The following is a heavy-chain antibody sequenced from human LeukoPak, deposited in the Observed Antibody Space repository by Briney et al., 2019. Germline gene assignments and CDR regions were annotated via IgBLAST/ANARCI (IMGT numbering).Heavy chain of an antibody. CDR3: ARDSSGLSYFDY. V-gene: IGHV3-66*01. D-gene: IGHD3-22*01. J-gene: IGHJ4*02. CDR2: IYSGGTT. CDR1: GFTVSSNY. Sequence: PGGSLRLSCAASGFTVSSNYMSWVRQAPGKGLEWVSVIYSGGTTYYADPVKGRFTISRDNSKNTLYLQMNSLRAEDTAVYYCARDSSGLSYFDYWGQGTLVTVPS.